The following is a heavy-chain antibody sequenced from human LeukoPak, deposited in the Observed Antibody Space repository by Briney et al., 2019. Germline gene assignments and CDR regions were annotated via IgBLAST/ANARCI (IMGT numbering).Heavy chain of an antibody. D-gene: IGHD3-22*01. J-gene: IGHJ2*01. CDR3: ARDRYYYDSSGYYDHWYFDL. CDR2: IYTSGST. V-gene: IGHV4-61*02. Sequence: SQTLSLTCTVSGGSISSGSYYWRWLRQPAGKGLEWIGLIYTSGSTNYNPSLKSRVTISVDTSKSQFSLKLSSVTAADTAVCYCARDRYYYDSSGYYDHWYFDLWGRGTLVTVSS. CDR1: GGSISSGSYY.